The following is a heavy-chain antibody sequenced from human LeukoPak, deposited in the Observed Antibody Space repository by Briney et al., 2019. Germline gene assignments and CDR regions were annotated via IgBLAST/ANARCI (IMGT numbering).Heavy chain of an antibody. V-gene: IGHV1-18*04. CDR1: GYTFISYG. J-gene: IGHJ5*02. CDR2: ISAHKGNT. CDR3: ARVRGRSNWFDP. D-gene: IGHD3-16*01. Sequence: GSSVKVSCKASGYTFISYGISWLRQAPGQGLEWMGWISAHKGNTKYAEKFQGRVTMTTDTSTSTAYMELRSLRSDDTAVYYCARVRGRSNWFDPWGQGTLVTVSS.